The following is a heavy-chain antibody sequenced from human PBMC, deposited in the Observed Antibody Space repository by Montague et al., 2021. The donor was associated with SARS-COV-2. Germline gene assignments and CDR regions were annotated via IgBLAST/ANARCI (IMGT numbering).Heavy chain of an antibody. CDR3: ARDAANTRIAVAGYYYYYAMDV. Sequence: CAISGDSVSSSRAAWNWIRQSPSRGLEWLGRTYFRSQWYSDYAVSVKGRITINPDTSENQFSLQLNSVTPEDTAVYYCARDAANTRIAVAGYYYYYAMDVWGQGTTVTVSS. CDR2: TYFRSQWYS. V-gene: IGHV6-1*01. CDR1: GDSVSSSRAA. D-gene: IGHD6-19*01. J-gene: IGHJ6*02.